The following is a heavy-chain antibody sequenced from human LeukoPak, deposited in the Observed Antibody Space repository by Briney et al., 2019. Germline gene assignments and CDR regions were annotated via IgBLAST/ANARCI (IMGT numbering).Heavy chain of an antibody. CDR3: VKGGLRYFDWRESSFDY. J-gene: IGHJ4*02. D-gene: IGHD3-9*01. Sequence: GGSLRLSCSASGFTFSSYAMHWVRQAPGKGLEYVSAISSNGGSTYYADSVKGRFTISRDNSKNTLYLQMSSLRAEDTAVYYCVKGGLRYFDWRESSFDYWGQGTLVTASS. V-gene: IGHV3-64D*06. CDR2: ISSNGGST. CDR1: GFTFSSYA.